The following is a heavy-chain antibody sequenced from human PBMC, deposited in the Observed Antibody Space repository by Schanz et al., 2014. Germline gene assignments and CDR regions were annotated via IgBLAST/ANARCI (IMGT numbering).Heavy chain of an antibody. J-gene: IGHJ6*02. D-gene: IGHD6-6*01. Sequence: VHLVESGGGVVQPGGSLRLSCAASGFTFDHYAMHWVRQAPGKGVEWVSGISGNSGIIGYADSVKGRCTVSRDNAKNSLYLQMNSLRDEDTALYYCATSYSSSSYFYVMDVWGQGTTVIVSS. V-gene: IGHV3-9*01. CDR3: ATSYSSSSYFYVMDV. CDR2: ISGNSGII. CDR1: GFTFDHYA.